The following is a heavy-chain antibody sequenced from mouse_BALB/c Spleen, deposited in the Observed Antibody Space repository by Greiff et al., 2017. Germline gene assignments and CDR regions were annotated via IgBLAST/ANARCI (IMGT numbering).Heavy chain of an antibody. V-gene: IGHV1-4*02. CDR2: INPSSGYT. Sequence: VQLQQSAAELARPGASVKMSCKASGYTFTSYTMHWVKQRPGQGLEWIGYINPSSGYTEYNQKFKDKTTLTADKSSSTAYMQLSSLTSEDSAVYYCANYGSSPWFAYWGQGTLVTVSA. J-gene: IGHJ3*01. CDR3: ANYGSSPWFAY. D-gene: IGHD1-1*01. CDR1: GYTFTSYT.